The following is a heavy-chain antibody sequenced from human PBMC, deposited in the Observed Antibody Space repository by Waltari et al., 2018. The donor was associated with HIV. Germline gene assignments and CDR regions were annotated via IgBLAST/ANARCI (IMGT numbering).Heavy chain of an antibody. J-gene: IGHJ4*02. Sequence: EVRLVESGGGLVQPGGSLRLSCVDSGFTFDNYWMSWVRQAPGKGLEWVANIKFDGDEKNYVDSVKGRFTISRDDGKNSLYLQMNSLRAEDTAVYYCTRLNYHFDFWGRGTLVAVSS. CDR2: IKFDGDEK. CDR3: TRLNYHFDF. V-gene: IGHV3-7*01. CDR1: GFTFDNYW. D-gene: IGHD3-10*01.